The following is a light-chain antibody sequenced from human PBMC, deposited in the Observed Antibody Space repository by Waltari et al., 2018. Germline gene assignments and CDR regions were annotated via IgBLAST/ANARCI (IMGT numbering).Light chain of an antibody. CDR1: QDISRY. Sequence: DIQLTQSPSFLSASVGDRVTITCRASQDISRYLAWYQQKPGKAPKLLMYTASTLQSGVPSRFSGSESGTEFTLTISSLQPEGFATYYCQPLKSYPLTFGGGTKVEIK. CDR3: QPLKSYPLT. V-gene: IGKV1-9*01. CDR2: TAS. J-gene: IGKJ4*01.